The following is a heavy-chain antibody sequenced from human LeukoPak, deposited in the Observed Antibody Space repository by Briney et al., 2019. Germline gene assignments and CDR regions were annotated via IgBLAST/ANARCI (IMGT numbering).Heavy chain of an antibody. V-gene: IGHV4-59*01. Sequence: SETLSLTCTVSGVSITSYYWSWIRQPPGKGLEWIGYFYYSGSTNYNPSLKSRVTISVDTSKNQFSLRLSSVTAVDTAVYYCARATTVTLNWFDPWGQGTLVTVSS. CDR1: GVSITSYY. CDR3: ARATTVTLNWFDP. D-gene: IGHD4-17*01. J-gene: IGHJ5*02. CDR2: FYYSGST.